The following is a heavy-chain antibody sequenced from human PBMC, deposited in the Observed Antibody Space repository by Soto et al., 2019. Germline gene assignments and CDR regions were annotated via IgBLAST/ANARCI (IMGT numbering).Heavy chain of an antibody. CDR1: GGSVNRGSYY. Sequence: SETLSLTCSVSGGSVNRGSYYWSWIRQPPGKGPEWIGYIYYSGSTNYNPSLKSRVTISVDTSKNQFSLKLSSVTAADTAVYYCARTKSMEWELQSGLSHFDYWGQGTLVTVSS. CDR3: ARTKSMEWELQSGLSHFDY. J-gene: IGHJ4*02. D-gene: IGHD1-26*01. V-gene: IGHV4-61*01. CDR2: IYYSGST.